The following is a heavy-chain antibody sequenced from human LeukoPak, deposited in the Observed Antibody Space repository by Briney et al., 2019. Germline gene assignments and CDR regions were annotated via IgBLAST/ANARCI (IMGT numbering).Heavy chain of an antibody. J-gene: IGHJ5*02. V-gene: IGHV4-38-2*01. CDR1: GYSISSGYY. CDR3: ARARAVTMVRGVITNNWFDP. Sequence: PSETLSLTCAVSGYSISSGYYWGWIRQPPGKGLEWIGSIYRSGSTYYNPSLKSRVTISVDTSKNQFSLKLSSVTAADTAVYYCARARAVTMVRGVITNNWFDPWGQGTLVTVSS. D-gene: IGHD3-10*01. CDR2: IYRSGST.